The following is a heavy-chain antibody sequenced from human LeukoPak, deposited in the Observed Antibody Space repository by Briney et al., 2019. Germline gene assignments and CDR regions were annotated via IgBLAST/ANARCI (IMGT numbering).Heavy chain of an antibody. Sequence: GRSLRLSCAASGFTFSSYAMHWVRQAPGKGLEWVAVISYDGSNKYYADSVKGRFTISRDNSKNTLYLQMNSLRAEDTAVYYCARDPEDIVVVVAATTFDYWGQGTLVTVSS. CDR1: GFTFSSYA. CDR2: ISYDGSNK. D-gene: IGHD2-15*01. V-gene: IGHV3-30-3*01. J-gene: IGHJ4*02. CDR3: ARDPEDIVVVVAATTFDY.